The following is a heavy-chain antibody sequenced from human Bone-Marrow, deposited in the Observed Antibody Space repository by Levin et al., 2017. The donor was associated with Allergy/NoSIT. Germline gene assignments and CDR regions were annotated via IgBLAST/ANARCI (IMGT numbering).Heavy chain of an antibody. V-gene: IGHV3-74*01. CDR3: GREAGEFDY. J-gene: IGHJ4*02. CDR1: GFTLSSYW. D-gene: IGHD7-27*01. CDR2: INSDGSST. Sequence: GESLKISCAASGFTLSSYWMQWVRQAPEKGLVWVSRINSDGSSTSYADSVKGRFTISRDNAKNTLYLQMNSLRVEDTAVYYCGREAGEFDYWGQGTLVTVSS.